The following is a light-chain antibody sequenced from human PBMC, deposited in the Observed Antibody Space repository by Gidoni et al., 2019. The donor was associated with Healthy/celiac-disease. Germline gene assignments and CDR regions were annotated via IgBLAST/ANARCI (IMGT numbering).Light chain of an antibody. CDR1: SSAVGGYKY. CDR3: SSYTSSSPWV. CDR2: EVS. V-gene: IGLV2-14*01. J-gene: IGLJ3*02. Sequence: QSALTQPASVSGSPGQSITISCTGTSSAVGGYKYVSWYQQYPGKATKLMIYEVSNRPSGVPDRFSGSKSGNTASLTISGLQAEDEADYYCSSYTSSSPWVFGGGTKLTVL.